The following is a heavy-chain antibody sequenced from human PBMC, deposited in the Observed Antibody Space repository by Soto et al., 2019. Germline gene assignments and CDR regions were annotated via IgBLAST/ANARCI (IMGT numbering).Heavy chain of an antibody. CDR1: GGSISSYY. CDR3: AGFSSWWAYFDY. Sequence: PSETLSLTCTVSGGSISSYYWSWIRQPPGKGLEWIGYIYYSGSTNYNPSLKSRVTISVDTSKNQFSLKLSSVTAADTAAYYCAGFSSWWAYFDYWGQGTLVTVSS. J-gene: IGHJ4*02. D-gene: IGHD6-13*01. CDR2: IYYSGST. V-gene: IGHV4-59*01.